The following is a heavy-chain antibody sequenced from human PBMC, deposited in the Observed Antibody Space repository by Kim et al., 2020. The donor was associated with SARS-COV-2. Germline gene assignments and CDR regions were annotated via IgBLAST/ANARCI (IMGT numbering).Heavy chain of an antibody. CDR2: ISYDGSNK. CDR1: GFTFSSYA. Sequence: GGSLRLSCAASGFTFSSYAMHWVRQAPGKGLEWVAVISYDGSNKYYADSVKGRFTISRDNSKNTLYLQMNSLRAEDTAVYYCARELYYYGSGSYYNRGGEAFDIWGQGTMVTVSS. J-gene: IGHJ3*02. D-gene: IGHD3-10*01. CDR3: ARELYYYGSGSYYNRGGEAFDI. V-gene: IGHV3-30-3*01.